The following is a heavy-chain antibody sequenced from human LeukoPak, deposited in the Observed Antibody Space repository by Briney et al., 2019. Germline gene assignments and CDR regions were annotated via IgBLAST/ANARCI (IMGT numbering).Heavy chain of an antibody. CDR3: ARGTGSDP. CDR1: GGSFSGYY. Sequence: SETLSLICAVYGGSFSGYYWSWIRQHPGKGLEWIGEINHSGSTNYDPSLKSRVTVSVDTSKNQFSLKLSSVTAADTAVYYCARGTGSDPWGQGTLVTVSS. CDR2: INHSGST. V-gene: IGHV4-34*01. J-gene: IGHJ5*02.